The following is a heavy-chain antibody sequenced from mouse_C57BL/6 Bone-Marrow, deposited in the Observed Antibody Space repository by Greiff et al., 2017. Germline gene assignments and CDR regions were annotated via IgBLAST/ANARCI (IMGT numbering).Heavy chain of an antibody. J-gene: IGHJ2*01. CDR2: ISYDGSN. V-gene: IGHV3-6*01. CDR3: ARAGAL. D-gene: IGHD3-1*01. CDR1: GYSITSGYY. Sequence: EVKLQESGPGLVKPSQSLSLTCSVTGYSITSGYYWNWIRQFPGNKLEWMGYISYDGSNNYNPSLKNRISITRDTSKNQFFLKLNSVTTEDTATYYCARAGALWGQGTTLTVSS.